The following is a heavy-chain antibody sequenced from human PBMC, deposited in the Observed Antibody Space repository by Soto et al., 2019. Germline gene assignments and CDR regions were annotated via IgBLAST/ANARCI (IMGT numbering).Heavy chain of an antibody. V-gene: IGHV3-53*02. J-gene: IGHJ5*01. CDR1: GFNVSSNS. Sequence: EVQLVETGGGLTQPGGSLRLSCADSGFNVSSNSMNWVRQAPGKGLEWLSLIHSDANTKYADSVKGRFTISRDSSENKFYLQMNSLRAEDTGVYYCARHVWLESWGQGTLVTVSS. CDR2: IHSDANT. CDR3: ARHVWLES.